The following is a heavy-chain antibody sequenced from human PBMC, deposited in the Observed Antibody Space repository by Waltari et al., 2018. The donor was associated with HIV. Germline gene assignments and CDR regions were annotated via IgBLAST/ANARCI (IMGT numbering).Heavy chain of an antibody. CDR2: IKQDGSEK. CDR1: GFQLRGVW. J-gene: IGHJ3*02. Sequence: EVQLEEAGGGLVQPGGSLRPSGAVSGFQLRGVWVGWVRQAPGNGLEWVANIKQDGSEKHYVDSVKGRFTISRDNAKKSLYLQMNSLRAEDTAVYYCARMGLMVYAIGAFDIWGQGTMVTVSS. V-gene: IGHV3-7*04. CDR3: ARMGLMVYAIGAFDI. D-gene: IGHD2-8*01.